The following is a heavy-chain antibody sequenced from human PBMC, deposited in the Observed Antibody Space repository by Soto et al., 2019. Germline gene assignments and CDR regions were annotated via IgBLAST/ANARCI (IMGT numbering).Heavy chain of an antibody. Sequence: QVALQESGPGLVKPSETLSLTCTVSGDSMTKYYWSWILQPAGKGLEWIGRVYMSGSTNCNPSLKSRVTLSIDTSNNHFSLDLKSVTAADTAVYYCARTVGAAYYFDFWGQGALVTVSS. V-gene: IGHV4-4*07. CDR3: ARTVGAAYYFDF. D-gene: IGHD1-26*01. J-gene: IGHJ4*02. CDR2: VYMSGST. CDR1: GDSMTKYY.